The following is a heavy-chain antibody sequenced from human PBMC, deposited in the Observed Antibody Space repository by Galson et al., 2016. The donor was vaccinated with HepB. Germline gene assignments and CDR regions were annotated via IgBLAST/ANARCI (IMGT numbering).Heavy chain of an antibody. J-gene: IGHJ4*02. V-gene: IGHV4-34*01. Sequence: ETLSLTCAVYGGSFSGSYWSWIRQPPGKGLEWIGEINHSGSTNYNPSLKSRVAISVDTSKNQFSLKLNSVTAADTAVYYCAREDSSSVLFFDYWGQGTLVTVSS. CDR3: AREDSSSVLFFDY. CDR1: GGSFSGSY. D-gene: IGHD6-6*01. CDR2: INHSGST.